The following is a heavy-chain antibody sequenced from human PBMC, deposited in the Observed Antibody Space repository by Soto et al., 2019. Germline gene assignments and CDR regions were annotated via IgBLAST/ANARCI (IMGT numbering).Heavy chain of an antibody. V-gene: IGHV4-4*07. CDR2: IYATGTT. CDR1: GASISGFY. J-gene: IGHJ5*02. Sequence: SETLSLTCTVSGASISGFYWSWIRKPAGKGLEWIGRIYATGTTDYNPSLKSRVMMSVDTSKKQFSLKLRSVTAADTAVYYCVRDGTKTLRDWFDPWGQGISVTVSS. D-gene: IGHD1-1*01. CDR3: VRDGTKTLRDWFDP.